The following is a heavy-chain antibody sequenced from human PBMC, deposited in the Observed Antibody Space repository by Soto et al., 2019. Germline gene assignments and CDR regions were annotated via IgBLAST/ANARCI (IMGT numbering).Heavy chain of an antibody. V-gene: IGHV4-61*08. D-gene: IGHD2-15*01. CDR1: GDSVSSGGSY. Sequence: QVQLQESGPGLVKPSETLSLTCTVSGDSVSSGGSYLSWIRQPPGKGLEWIGYICCSGSTEYNPSLRSRVIISVDTSKNQLSLKLSTVTGADTAVYYCARGMENSKVGWWGQGTLVTVSS. J-gene: IGHJ4*02. CDR3: ARGMENSKVGW. CDR2: ICCSGST.